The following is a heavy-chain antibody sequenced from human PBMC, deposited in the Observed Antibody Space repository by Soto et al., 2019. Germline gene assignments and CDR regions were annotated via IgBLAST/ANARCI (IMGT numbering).Heavy chain of an antibody. V-gene: IGHV4-38-2*02. Sequence: SETLSLTCVVSGYSISRGYYWGWIRQPPGKGLEWIGSIHHRGNTYYNPSLKRRVTISLDTSKNQFSLKLNSVTAADTAVYFCARDDFDSGGYSIDYWGQGTLVTVSS. J-gene: IGHJ4*02. CDR3: ARDDFDSGGYSIDY. D-gene: IGHD3-22*01. CDR1: GYSISRGYY. CDR2: IHHRGNT.